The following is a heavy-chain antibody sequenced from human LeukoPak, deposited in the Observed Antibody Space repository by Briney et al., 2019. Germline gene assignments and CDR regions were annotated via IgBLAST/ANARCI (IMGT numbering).Heavy chain of an antibody. CDR1: GFTFSRYW. V-gene: IGHV3-21*06. CDR2: ISSRSSYI. Sequence: GGSLRLSCAASGFTFSRYWMSWVRQAPGKGLEWVSSISSRSSYIYYADSVKGRFTISRDNAKNSLYLELHSLRAEDTAVYYCARQYYDIWSGYYTADYYFDYWGQGTLVTVSS. D-gene: IGHD3-3*01. J-gene: IGHJ4*02. CDR3: ARQYYDIWSGYYTADYYFDY.